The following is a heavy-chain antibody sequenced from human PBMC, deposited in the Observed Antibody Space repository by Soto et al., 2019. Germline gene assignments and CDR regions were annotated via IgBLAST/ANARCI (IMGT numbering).Heavy chain of an antibody. CDR1: GGTFSRYA. V-gene: IGHV1-69*13. Sequence: SVKVSCKASGGTFSRYAISWVRQAPGQGLEWMGGIIPIFGTANYAQKLQGRVTITADESTSTAYMELSSLRSEDTAVYYCARDWASYDSSGYFDAFDIWGQGTMVTVSS. J-gene: IGHJ3*02. D-gene: IGHD3-22*01. CDR2: IIPIFGTA. CDR3: ARDWASYDSSGYFDAFDI.